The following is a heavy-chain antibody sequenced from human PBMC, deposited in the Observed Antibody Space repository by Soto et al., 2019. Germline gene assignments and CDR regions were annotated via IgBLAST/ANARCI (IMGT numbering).Heavy chain of an antibody. D-gene: IGHD3-10*01. CDR1: GFTVSSNY. Sequence: GGSLRLSCAASGFTVSSNYMSWVRQAPGKGLEWVSVIYSGGSTYYADSVKGRFTISSDNSKNTLYLQMNSLRAEDTAVYYCAREEVTMVRGVMDVWGQGTTVTVSS. CDR3: AREEVTMVRGVMDV. CDR2: IYSGGST. V-gene: IGHV3-53*01. J-gene: IGHJ6*02.